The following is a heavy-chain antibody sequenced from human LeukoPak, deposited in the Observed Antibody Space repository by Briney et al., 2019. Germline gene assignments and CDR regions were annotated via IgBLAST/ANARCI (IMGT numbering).Heavy chain of an antibody. V-gene: IGHV3-30-3*01. CDR1: GFTFSSYA. CDR3: ARDCYATDYYDSSGYDY. D-gene: IGHD3-22*01. CDR2: ISYDGSNK. J-gene: IGHJ4*02. Sequence: AGSLRLSCAASGFTFSSYAMHWVRQAPGKGLEWVAVISYDGSNKYYADSVKGRFTISRDNSKNTLYLQMNSLRAEDTAVYYCARDCYATDYYDSSGYDYWGQGTLVTVSS.